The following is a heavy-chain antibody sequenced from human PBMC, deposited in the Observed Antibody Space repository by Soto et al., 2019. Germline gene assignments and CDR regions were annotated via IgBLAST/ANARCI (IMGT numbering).Heavy chain of an antibody. CDR3: ARDNNVLPGVYFED. CDR2: IYHSGST. D-gene: IGHD2-2*01. J-gene: IGHJ4*02. V-gene: IGHV4-30-2*01. Sequence: QLQLQESGSGLVKPSQTLSLTCAVSGGSISSGGYSWSWIRQPPGKGLEWIGYIYHSGSTYYNPSLKRRDTISVDRSKNQFSLKLSSVTAADTAVYYCARDNNVLPGVYFEDWGQGTLVTVSS. CDR1: GGSISSGGYS.